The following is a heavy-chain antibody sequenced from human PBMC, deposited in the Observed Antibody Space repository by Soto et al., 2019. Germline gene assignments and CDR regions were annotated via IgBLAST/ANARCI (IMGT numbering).Heavy chain of an antibody. CDR2: INHSGST. CDR3: ARGRAYYDSSGYYY. D-gene: IGHD3-22*01. J-gene: IGHJ4*02. V-gene: IGHV4-34*01. Sequence: SETLSLTGSVYGGSFSGYYWSWIRQPPGKGLEWIGEINHSGSTNYNPSLKSRVTISVDTSKNQFSLKLSSVTAADTAVYYCARGRAYYDSSGYYYWGQGTLVTVSS. CDR1: GGSFSGYY.